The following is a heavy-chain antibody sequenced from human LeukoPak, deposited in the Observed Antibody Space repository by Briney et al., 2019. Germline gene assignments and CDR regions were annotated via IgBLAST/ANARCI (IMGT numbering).Heavy chain of an antibody. CDR1: GFTFSSYA. Sequence: PGGSLRLSCAASGFTFSSYAMSWVPQAPGKGLEGVSAISGSGGSTYYADSVKGRFTISRDNSKNTLYLQINSPRAEDTAVYYCAIDRLKPGYWFDPWGQGTLVTVSS. J-gene: IGHJ5*02. D-gene: IGHD6-25*01. CDR3: AIDRLKPGYWFDP. CDR2: ISGSGGST. V-gene: IGHV3-23*01.